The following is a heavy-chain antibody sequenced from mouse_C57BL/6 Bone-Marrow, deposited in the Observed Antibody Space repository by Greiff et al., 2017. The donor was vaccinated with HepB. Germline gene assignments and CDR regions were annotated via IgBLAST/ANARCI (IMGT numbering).Heavy chain of an antibody. V-gene: IGHV1-81*01. Sequence: QVQLQQSGAELARPGASVKLSCKASGYTFTSYGISWVKQRTGQGLEWIGEIYPRSGNTYYNEKFKGKATLTADKSSSTAYMELRSLTSEDAAGYFCARIYDGSSYDYWGQGTTLTVSS. J-gene: IGHJ2*01. CDR2: IYPRSGNT. D-gene: IGHD1-1*01. CDR3: ARIYDGSSYDY. CDR1: GYTFTSYG.